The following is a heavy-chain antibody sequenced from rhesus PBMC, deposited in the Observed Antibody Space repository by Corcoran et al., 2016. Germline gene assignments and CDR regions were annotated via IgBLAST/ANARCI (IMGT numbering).Heavy chain of an antibody. Sequence: QVQLQESGPGLVKPSETLSLTCTVSDVSMNDHWWSWIRHPPGKRLEWIGDIHGNSGGDKPGPSHKTRVILSRDASRNPFSLKLTSVTAADTAVYYCGGGHFGGSLYGLVSWGRGVGVTVSS. CDR3: GGGHFGGSLYGLVS. D-gene: IGHD2-21*01. CDR2: IHGNSGGD. J-gene: IGHJ6*01. CDR1: DVSMNDHW. V-gene: IGHV4-80*01.